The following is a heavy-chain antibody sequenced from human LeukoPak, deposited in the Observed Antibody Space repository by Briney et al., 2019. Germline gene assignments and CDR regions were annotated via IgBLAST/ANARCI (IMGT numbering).Heavy chain of an antibody. CDR2: ISSSSSYT. J-gene: IGHJ4*02. D-gene: IGHD2-2*01. CDR1: GFTFSDYY. Sequence: PGGSLRLSCAASGFTFSDYYMSWIRQAPGKGLEWLSYISSSSSYTNYADSVKGRFTISRDNAKKSLYLQMNSLRAEDTAVYYCAKMEGDCGTTSCYVDYWGQGTLVTVSS. V-gene: IGHV3-11*03. CDR3: AKMEGDCGTTSCYVDY.